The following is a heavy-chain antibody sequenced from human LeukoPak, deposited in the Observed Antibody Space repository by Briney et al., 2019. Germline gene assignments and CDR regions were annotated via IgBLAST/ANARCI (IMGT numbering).Heavy chain of an antibody. V-gene: IGHV4-30-4*01. CDR3: ASRSSSWLVFWFDP. D-gene: IGHD6-13*01. Sequence: SQTLSLTCTVSGGSISSGDYYWSWIRQPPGKGLEWIGYIYYSGSTYYNPSLKSRVTISVDTSKNQFSLKLSSVTAADTAVYYCASRSSSWLVFWFDPWGQGTLVTVSS. CDR2: IYYSGST. J-gene: IGHJ5*02. CDR1: GGSISSGDYY.